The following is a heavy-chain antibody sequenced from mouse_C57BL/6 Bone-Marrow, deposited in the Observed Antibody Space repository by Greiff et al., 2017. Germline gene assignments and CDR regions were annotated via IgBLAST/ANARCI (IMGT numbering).Heavy chain of an antibody. D-gene: IGHD2-14*01. CDR3: ERWNVYAGGVFAD. V-gene: IGHV1-4*01. CDR1: GYTFTSYT. CDR2: INPSSGYT. Sequence: QVQLQQSGAELARPGASVKLSCKASGYTFTSYTMHWVKQRPGQGLEWIGYINPSSGYTKYNQKFKDKATLTADKSSSTAYMQLSSLTSEDSAVYYCERWNVYAGGVFADWGQGTLVTVSA. J-gene: IGHJ3*01.